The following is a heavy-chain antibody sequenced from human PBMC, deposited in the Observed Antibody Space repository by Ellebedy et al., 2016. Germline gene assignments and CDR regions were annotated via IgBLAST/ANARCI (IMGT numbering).Heavy chain of an antibody. CDR1: GGSVSSDY. CDR3: AKGKGGGYAFEV. Sequence: SETLSLTCNVSGGSVSSDYWNWIRRPPGKGLEWIGYVFHTGTTNYNPSLKSRVTMSVDTSTSQFSLRLTSVTAADTAVNYWAKGKGGGYAFEVWGQGKMVTVSS. V-gene: IGHV4-59*02. J-gene: IGHJ3*01. CDR2: VFHTGTT. D-gene: IGHD6-19*01.